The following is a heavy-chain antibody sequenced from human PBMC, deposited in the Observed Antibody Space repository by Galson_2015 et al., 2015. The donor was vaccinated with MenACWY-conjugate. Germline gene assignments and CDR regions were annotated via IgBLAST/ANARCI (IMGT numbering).Heavy chain of an antibody. CDR3: AKRSGAAGFMGRQFDY. Sequence: SLRLSCAASGFTFSSYAMSWVRQAPGKGLEWVSAIGGGNTYYADSVKGRFTISRDSSKNTVYLQMNSLRAEDTAVYYCAKRSGAAGFMGRQFDYWGQGTMVTVSS. CDR1: GFTFSSYA. V-gene: IGHV3-23*01. CDR2: IGGGNT. D-gene: IGHD6-13*01. J-gene: IGHJ4*02.